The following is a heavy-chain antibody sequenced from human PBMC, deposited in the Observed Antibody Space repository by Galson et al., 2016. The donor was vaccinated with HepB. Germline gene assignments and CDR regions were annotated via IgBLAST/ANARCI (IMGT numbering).Heavy chain of an antibody. V-gene: IGHV3-7*01. Sequence: SLRLSCAASGFTFSMYWMSWVRQAPGKGLEWVANIKQGGSEKYYVESVRGRFTISRDNAKNSLFLQMNSLRAEDTAVYYCARDRGGSGWYIDYWGQGTLVTVSS. CDR3: ARDRGGSGWYIDY. CDR1: GFTFSMYW. J-gene: IGHJ4*02. CDR2: IKQGGSEK. D-gene: IGHD6-19*01.